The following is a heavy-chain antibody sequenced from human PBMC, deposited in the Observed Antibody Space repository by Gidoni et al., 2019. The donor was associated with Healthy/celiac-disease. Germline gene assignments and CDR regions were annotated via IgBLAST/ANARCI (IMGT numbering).Heavy chain of an antibody. Sequence: QVQLVESGGGVVQPGRSLRLSCAASGFTFSSYGMHWVRQAPGKGLEWVAVISYDGSNKYYADSVKGRFTISRDNSKNTLYLQMNSRRAEDTAVYYCAKERGYSSSWYYFDYWGQGTLVTVSS. CDR3: AKERGYSSSWYYFDY. CDR2: ISYDGSNK. D-gene: IGHD6-13*01. V-gene: IGHV3-30*18. CDR1: GFTFSSYG. J-gene: IGHJ4*02.